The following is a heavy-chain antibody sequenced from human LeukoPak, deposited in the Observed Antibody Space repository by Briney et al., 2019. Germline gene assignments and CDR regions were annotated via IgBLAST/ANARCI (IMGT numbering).Heavy chain of an antibody. V-gene: IGHV4-59*08. D-gene: IGHD2-15*01. Sequence: SETLSLTCTVSGGSISSYYWSWIRQPPGKGLEWIGYIYYSGSTNYNPSLKSRVTISVDTSENQFSLKLSSVTAADTAVYYCAGDCSGGSCYSGFVWWGQGTLVTVSS. CDR3: AGDCSGGSCYSGFVW. CDR2: IYYSGST. J-gene: IGHJ4*02. CDR1: GGSISSYY.